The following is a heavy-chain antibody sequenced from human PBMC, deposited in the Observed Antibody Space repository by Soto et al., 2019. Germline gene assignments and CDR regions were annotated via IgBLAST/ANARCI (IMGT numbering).Heavy chain of an antibody. V-gene: IGHV4-59*01. Sequence: QVQLQESGPGLVKPSETLSLTCTVSGGSISSYYWNWIRQPPGKGLEWIGYISYSGSTNYNPSLTSRVTISVDTSKNQFSLKLSSVTAADTAVYYCAREGSYNNYYYYAMDVWGQGTTVTVSS. J-gene: IGHJ6*02. D-gene: IGHD2-15*01. CDR2: ISYSGST. CDR1: GGSISSYY. CDR3: AREGSYNNYYYYAMDV.